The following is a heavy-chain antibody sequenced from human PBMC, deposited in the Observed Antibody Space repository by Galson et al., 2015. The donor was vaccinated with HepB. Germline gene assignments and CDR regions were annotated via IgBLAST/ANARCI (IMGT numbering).Heavy chain of an antibody. CDR1: GFTFSSHA. Sequence: SLRLSCAASGFTFSSHAMSWVRQAPGKGLEWVSGISGSGDTTYYAGSVGGRFTISRDNSKNTLYMQINSLTAEDTAVYYCAKRLSITFFGPGKNYMDVWGKGTTVTVSS. CDR2: ISGSGDTT. CDR3: AKRLSITFFGPGKNYMDV. V-gene: IGHV3-23*01. D-gene: IGHD3-3*01. J-gene: IGHJ6*03.